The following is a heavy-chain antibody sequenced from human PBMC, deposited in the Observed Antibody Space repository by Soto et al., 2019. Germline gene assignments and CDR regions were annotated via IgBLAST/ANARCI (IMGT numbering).Heavy chain of an antibody. J-gene: IGHJ4*02. CDR1: GDSISSDGYH. Sequence: SETLSLTCTVSGDSISSDGYHWSWIRQSPGKGLEWIGYIYNGGRTFYRPSLESRINMSLDATKNSYSLRLTSVTAADTAVYYCARSPVGMDSINFFDHWGQGILVTVSS. CDR3: ARSPVGMDSINFFDH. CDR2: IYNGGRT. V-gene: IGHV4-30-4*01. D-gene: IGHD2-8*01.